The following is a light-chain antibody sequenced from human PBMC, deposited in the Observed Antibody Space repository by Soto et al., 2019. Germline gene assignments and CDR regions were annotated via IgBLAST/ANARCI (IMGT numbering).Light chain of an antibody. V-gene: IGKV3-20*01. CDR2: GAS. Sequence: EIVLPQSPGTLSLSPGERATLSCRASQSVSSSYLAWYQQKPGQAPRLLIYGASSRATGIPDRFSGSGSGTDFPLTIGRLEPEDFAVYYCQQYGSSPPWTFGQGTKVEIK. CDR1: QSVSSSY. CDR3: QQYGSSPPWT. J-gene: IGKJ1*01.